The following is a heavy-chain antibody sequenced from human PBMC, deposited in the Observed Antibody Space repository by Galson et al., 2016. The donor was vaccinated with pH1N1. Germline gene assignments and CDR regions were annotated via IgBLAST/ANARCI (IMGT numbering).Heavy chain of an antibody. CDR2: IYHSGST. J-gene: IGHJ4*02. Sequence: LSLTCAVSGDSINSGYYWGWMRRPPGKGLEWVGSIYHSGSTYYNPSLKSRVTMSVDTSKNKFSLKLTSVTAADTAVYYCARNSYSGVWWFWGQGTLVTVSS. CDR1: GDSINSGYY. D-gene: IGHD2-8*02. V-gene: IGHV4-38-2*01. CDR3: ARNSYSGVWWF.